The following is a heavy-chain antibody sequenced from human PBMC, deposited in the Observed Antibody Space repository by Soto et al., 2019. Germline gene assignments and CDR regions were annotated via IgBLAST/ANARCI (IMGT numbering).Heavy chain of an antibody. J-gene: IGHJ6*02. Sequence: QVQLVESGGGVVQPGRSLRLSCAASGFTFSNYAMYWVRQAPGKGLEWVAVISYDGNNKYYADSVKGRFTISRDNSKNTLSLQMNRLRAEDTAVYYCARAGCDGGTCYTLVGLRYGMDVWGQGTTVTVSS. CDR3: ARAGCDGGTCYTLVGLRYGMDV. CDR1: GFTFSNYA. D-gene: IGHD2-15*01. CDR2: ISYDGNNK. V-gene: IGHV3-30-3*01.